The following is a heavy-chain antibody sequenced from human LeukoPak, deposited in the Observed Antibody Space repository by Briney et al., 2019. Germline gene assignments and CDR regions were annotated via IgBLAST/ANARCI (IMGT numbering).Heavy chain of an antibody. V-gene: IGHV5-51*01. Sequence: GESLKISCKGSGYSFTSYWIGWVRQMPGKGLEWMGIIYPGDSDTRYSPSLQGQVTISADKSISTAYLQWSSLKASDTAMYYCARQFDFWSGYFDYWGQGTLVTVSS. CDR2: IYPGDSDT. J-gene: IGHJ4*02. D-gene: IGHD3-3*01. CDR3: ARQFDFWSGYFDY. CDR1: GYSFTSYW.